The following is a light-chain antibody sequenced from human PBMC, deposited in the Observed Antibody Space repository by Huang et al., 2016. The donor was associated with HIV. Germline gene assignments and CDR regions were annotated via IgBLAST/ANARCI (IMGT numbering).Light chain of an antibody. V-gene: IGKV3D-15*01. Sequence: EIVMTQSPATLSVSPGERATLSCRASPGVSNNIAWYQQKPGQTPRRLIHGASTRATGIVAKFSGRGYGTGFTLTITSLQPEDSAVYYCQHYNNWPPWTFGPGTQVEI. J-gene: IGKJ1*01. CDR2: GAS. CDR1: PGVSNN. CDR3: QHYNNWPPWT.